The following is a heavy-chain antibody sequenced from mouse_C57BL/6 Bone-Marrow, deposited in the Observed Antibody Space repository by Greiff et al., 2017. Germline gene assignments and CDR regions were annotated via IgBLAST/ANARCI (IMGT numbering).Heavy chain of an antibody. V-gene: IGHV1-81*01. CDR3: ASGGVYYSTPFAY. CDR2: IYPRSGNT. D-gene: IGHD2-5*01. J-gene: IGHJ3*01. Sequence: QVQLQQSGAELARPGASVKLSCKASGYTFTSYGISWVKQRTGQGLEWIGEIYPRSGNTYYNEKFKGKATLTADKSSSTAYMELRSLTSEDSAVYFCASGGVYYSTPFAYWGQGTLVTVSA. CDR1: GYTFTSYG.